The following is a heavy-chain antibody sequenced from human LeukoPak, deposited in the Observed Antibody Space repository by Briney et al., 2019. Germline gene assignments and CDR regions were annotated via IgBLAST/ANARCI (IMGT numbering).Heavy chain of an antibody. V-gene: IGHV3-30*02. CDR1: GFTVSSYG. CDR2: IRYDGSNK. Sequence: GGSLRLSCTVSGFTVSSYGMHWVRQAPGKGLEWVAFIRYDGSNKYYADSVKGRFTISRDNSKNTLYLQMNSLRAEDTAVYYCASQSRLGTGVDRGLLVWGQGTLVTVSS. CDR3: ASQSRLGTGVDRGLLV. D-gene: IGHD3-10*01. J-gene: IGHJ4*02.